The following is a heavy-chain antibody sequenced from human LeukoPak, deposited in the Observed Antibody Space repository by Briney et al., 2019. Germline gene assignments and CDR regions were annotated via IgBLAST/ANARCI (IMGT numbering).Heavy chain of an antibody. CDR1: GFTLSNHA. D-gene: IGHD5-24*01. Sequence: GGSLRLSCAASGFTLSNHAMIWVRQAPGKGLEWVAFIRYDGSNKYYADSVKGRFTISGDNSKNTLYLQMNSLRAEDTAVYYCAKGFEMATITYFDYWGQGTLVTVSS. J-gene: IGHJ4*02. V-gene: IGHV3-30*02. CDR2: IRYDGSNK. CDR3: AKGFEMATITYFDY.